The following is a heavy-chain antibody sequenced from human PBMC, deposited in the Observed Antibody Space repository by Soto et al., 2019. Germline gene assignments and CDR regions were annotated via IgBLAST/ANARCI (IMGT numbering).Heavy chain of an antibody. D-gene: IGHD2-21*01. CDR1: GYRFTTYY. CDR2: INPTGGST. J-gene: IGHJ4*02. Sequence: QAHLVQSGAEVRKPGASVKVSCKTSGYRFTTYYIHWVRQAPGHGLEWMAIINPTGGSTNYAQKFGGRITLTMDTSTSTVYMELSSLRSEDTAVYYCARDLAAGDLWGQGTLVTVSS. CDR3: ARDLAAGDL. V-gene: IGHV1-46*01.